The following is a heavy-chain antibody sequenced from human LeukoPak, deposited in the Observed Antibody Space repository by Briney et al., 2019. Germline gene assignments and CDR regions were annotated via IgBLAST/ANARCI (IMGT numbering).Heavy chain of an antibody. CDR2: ISGSGGST. D-gene: IGHD3-22*01. V-gene: IGHV3-23*01. CDR1: GFTFSSNA. J-gene: IGHJ3*02. CDR3: AKDYDSSGYYPNHDAFDI. Sequence: GGSLKLSRAASGFTFSSNAMSWVRQAPGKGLEWVSAISGSGGSTYYADSVKGRFTISRDNSKNTLYLQMNSLRAEDTAIYYCAKDYDSSGYYPNHDAFDIWGQGTMVTVSS.